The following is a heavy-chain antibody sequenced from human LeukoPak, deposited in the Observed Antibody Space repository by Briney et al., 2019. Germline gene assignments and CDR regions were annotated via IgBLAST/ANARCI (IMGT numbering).Heavy chain of an antibody. CDR2: IYPGDSDT. CDR3: ARDFGRISMIVVGYAFDI. J-gene: IGHJ3*02. CDR1: GYSFTSYW. Sequence: HGGSLKISCKGSGYSFTSYWIGWVRQLPGKGLEWMGIIYPGDSDTRYSPSFQGQVTISADKSISTAYLQWSSLKASDTAMYYCARDFGRISMIVVGYAFDIWGQGTMVTVSS. D-gene: IGHD3-22*01. V-gene: IGHV5-51*01.